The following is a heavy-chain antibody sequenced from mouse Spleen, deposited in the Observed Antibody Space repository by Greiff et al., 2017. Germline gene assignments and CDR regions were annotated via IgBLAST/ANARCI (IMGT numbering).Heavy chain of an antibody. J-gene: IGHJ4*01. CDR3: AREGEMDY. CDR2: ISSGGSYT. Sequence: EVKLVESGGDLVKPGGSLKLSCAASGFTFSSYGMSWVRQTPDKRLEWVATISSGGSYTYYPDSVKGRFTISRDNAKNTLYLQMSSLKSEDTAMYYCAREGEMDYWGQGTSVTVSS. CDR1: GFTFSSYG. V-gene: IGHV5-6*01.